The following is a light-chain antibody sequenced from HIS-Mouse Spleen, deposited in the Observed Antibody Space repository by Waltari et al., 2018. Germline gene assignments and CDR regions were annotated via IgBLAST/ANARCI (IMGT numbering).Light chain of an antibody. CDR1: SSDAGGYNY. Sequence: QSALTQPAPVSVFPGPSITISCTGTSSDAGGYNYVPWYQQHPGKAPKLMIYEVSNRPSGVSNRFSGSKSGNTASLTISGLQAEDEADYYCSSYTSSSTLVFGGGTKLTVL. V-gene: IGLV2-14*01. CDR3: SSYTSSSTLV. CDR2: EVS. J-gene: IGLJ3*02.